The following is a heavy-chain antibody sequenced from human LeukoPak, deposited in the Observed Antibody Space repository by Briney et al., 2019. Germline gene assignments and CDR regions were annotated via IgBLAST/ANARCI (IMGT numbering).Heavy chain of an antibody. CDR2: IYTSGST. CDR3: ARGRVDCWSTSCYEGSFGYYYYMDV. J-gene: IGHJ6*03. V-gene: IGHV4-61*02. Sequence: SETLSLTCTVSGGSISSGSYYWSWIRQPAGKGLEWIGRIYTSGSTNYNPSLKSRVTISVDTSKNQFSLKLSSVTAADTAVYYCARGRVDCWSTSCYEGSFGYYYYMDVWGKGTTVTVSS. D-gene: IGHD2-2*01. CDR1: GGSISSGSYY.